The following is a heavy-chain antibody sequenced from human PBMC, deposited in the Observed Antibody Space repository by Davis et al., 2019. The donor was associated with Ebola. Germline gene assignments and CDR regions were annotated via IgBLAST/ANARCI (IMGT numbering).Heavy chain of an antibody. V-gene: IGHV4-39*01. J-gene: IGHJ5*02. D-gene: IGHD3-3*01. CDR2: ICYSGIT. CDR1: GGSISSTSFY. CDR3: ASQGWSGYSLRHWLDP. Sequence: SETLSLTCTVSGGSISSTSFYWGWIRQPPRKGLEWIGSICYSGITYYNPSLKSRVTISVDTSKNQFSLKLRSVTAADTAVYYCASQGWSGYSLRHWLDPWGRGTLVTVSS.